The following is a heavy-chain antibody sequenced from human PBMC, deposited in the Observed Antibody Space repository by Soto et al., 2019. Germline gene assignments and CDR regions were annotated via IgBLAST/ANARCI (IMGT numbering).Heavy chain of an antibody. D-gene: IGHD2-8*01. CDR2: ISGSGGST. CDR3: ANCVTQNSKGVCYSGESGESFDY. V-gene: IGHV3-23*01. J-gene: IGHJ4*02. Sequence: GWSLRLSCAASGFTFSSYAMSWVRQAPGKGLEWVSAISGSGGSTYYADSVKGRFTISRDNSKNTLYLQMNSLRAEDTAVYYCANCVTQNSKGVCYSGESGESFDYWGQGTLVTGSS. CDR1: GFTFSSYA.